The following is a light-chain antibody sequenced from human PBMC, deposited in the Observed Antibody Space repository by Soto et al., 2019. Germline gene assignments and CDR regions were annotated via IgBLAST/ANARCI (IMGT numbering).Light chain of an antibody. J-gene: IGKJ2*01. V-gene: IGKV3-15*01. Sequence: EIMMTQSPATLSVSPGERATLSCRASQSVSRYLAWYQQKPGQAPRLLIYSASTRATGIPARFSGSGSGTEFTLTISSLQSEDFTVYYYQQYSNWPPFTFGQGTKLEIK. CDR3: QQYSNWPPFT. CDR1: QSVSRY. CDR2: SAS.